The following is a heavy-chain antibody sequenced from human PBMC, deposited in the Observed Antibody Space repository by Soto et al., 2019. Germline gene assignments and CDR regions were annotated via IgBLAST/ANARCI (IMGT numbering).Heavy chain of an antibody. V-gene: IGHV4-4*02. Sequence: SETLSLTCGVSGGSISSSNWWSWVRQPPGKGLEWIGEIYHSGSTNYNPSLKSRVTISVDKSKNQFSLKLSSVTAADTAVYHCLNWNFKMGGMDVWGQGTTVTVSS. CDR2: IYHSGST. D-gene: IGHD1-7*01. CDR3: LNWNFKMGGMDV. CDR1: GGSISSSNW. J-gene: IGHJ6*02.